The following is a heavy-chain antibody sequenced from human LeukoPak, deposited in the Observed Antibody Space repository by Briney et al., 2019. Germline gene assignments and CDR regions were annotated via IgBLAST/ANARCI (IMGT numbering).Heavy chain of an antibody. Sequence: NASETQSLTCTVSGGSISGYYWSWSRQPPGKGVEWIGNLYYMRGAWYKSSLKSRVTTSVDTSRNEFSLKLSSVTAADTAVYYCARDRKYEDYGMDVWGQGTTVTVSS. CDR3: ARDRKYEDYGMDV. CDR2: LYYMRGA. D-gene: IGHD2-15*01. V-gene: IGHV4-59*01. CDR1: GGSISGYY. J-gene: IGHJ6*02.